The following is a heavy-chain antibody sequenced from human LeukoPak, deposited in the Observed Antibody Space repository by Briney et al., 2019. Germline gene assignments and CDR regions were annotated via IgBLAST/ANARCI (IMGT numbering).Heavy chain of an antibody. D-gene: IGHD6-19*01. CDR3: AKGGPGGSGWYAGWFDP. CDR1: GFTFSSYS. V-gene: IGHV3-21*01. Sequence: GGSLRLSCAASGFTFSSYSMNWVRQAPGKGLEWVSSISSSSSYIYYADSVKGRFTISRDNAKNSLYLQMNSLRAEDTAVYYCAKGGPGGSGWYAGWFDPWGQGTLVTVSS. J-gene: IGHJ5*02. CDR2: ISSSSSYI.